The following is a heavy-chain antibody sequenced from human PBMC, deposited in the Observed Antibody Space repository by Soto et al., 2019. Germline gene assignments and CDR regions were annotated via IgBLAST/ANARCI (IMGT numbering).Heavy chain of an antibody. D-gene: IGHD1-26*01. CDR3: ARDKGILYGAGRMDY. CDR2: ISPHNDHT. CDR1: GYTFKSNG. V-gene: IGHV1-18*01. Sequence: QVQLVQSGPEVKKPGASVKVSCKASGYTFKSNGISWVRQAPGQGLEGLGWISPHNDHTSYAQKFQGRVTMTTDTSTSTAYMELRSLGSDDTAVYYCARDKGILYGAGRMDYWGQGTLVTVSS. J-gene: IGHJ4*02.